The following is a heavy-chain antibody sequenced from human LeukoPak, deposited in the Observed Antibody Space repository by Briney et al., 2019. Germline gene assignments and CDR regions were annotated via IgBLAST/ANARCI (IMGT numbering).Heavy chain of an antibody. Sequence: EPSETLSLTCTVSGGSISGYYWSWIRQPPGKGLEWIGEINHSGSTNYNPSLKSRVTISVDTSKNQFSLKLSSVTAADTAVYYCARDGLRYFDWSRRNNWFDPWGQGTLVTVSS. CDR3: ARDGLRYFDWSRRNNWFDP. CDR1: GGSISGYY. V-gene: IGHV4-34*01. CDR2: INHSGST. J-gene: IGHJ5*02. D-gene: IGHD3-9*01.